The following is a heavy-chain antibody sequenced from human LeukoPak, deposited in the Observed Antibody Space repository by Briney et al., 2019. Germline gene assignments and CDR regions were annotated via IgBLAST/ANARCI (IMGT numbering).Heavy chain of an antibody. J-gene: IGHJ6*03. V-gene: IGHV1-46*01. Sequence: GASVKVSCKASGYTFTSCYMHWVRQAPGQGLEWMGIINPSGGSTSYAQKFQGRVTMTRETSTSTVYMELSSLRSEDTAVYYCARGPYCSSTSCPFEGGYYYYYYMDVWGKGTTVTVSS. CDR2: INPSGGST. CDR3: ARGPYCSSTSCPFEGGYYYYYYMDV. D-gene: IGHD2-2*01. CDR1: GYTFTSCY.